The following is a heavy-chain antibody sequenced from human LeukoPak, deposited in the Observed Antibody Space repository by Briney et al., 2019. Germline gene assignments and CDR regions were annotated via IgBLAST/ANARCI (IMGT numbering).Heavy chain of an antibody. CDR1: GYTFTSYG. D-gene: IGHD3-22*01. CDR2: ISAYNGNT. Sequence: ASVKVSCKASGYTFTSYGISWVRQAPGQRLEWMGWISAYNGNTNYAQKLQGRVTMTTDTSTSTAYMELRSLRSDDTAVYYCARATYDPAHYYGMDVWGQGTTVTVSS. V-gene: IGHV1-18*01. CDR3: ARATYDPAHYYGMDV. J-gene: IGHJ6*02.